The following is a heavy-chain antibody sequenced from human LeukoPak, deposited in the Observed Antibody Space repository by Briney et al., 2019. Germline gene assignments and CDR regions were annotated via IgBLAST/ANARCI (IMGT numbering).Heavy chain of an antibody. J-gene: IGHJ4*02. D-gene: IGHD3-22*01. Sequence: SETLSLTCTVSGGSISSSSYYWGWIRQPPGKGLEWIGSIFYNGNNYYNPSLESRVTISSDPSRNQFFLKLSSVTAADTAVYYCVRPTSPTIIAAGYYFDYWGQGVLVTVST. V-gene: IGHV4-39*01. CDR1: GGSISSSSYY. CDR3: VRPTSPTIIAAGYYFDY. CDR2: IFYNGNN.